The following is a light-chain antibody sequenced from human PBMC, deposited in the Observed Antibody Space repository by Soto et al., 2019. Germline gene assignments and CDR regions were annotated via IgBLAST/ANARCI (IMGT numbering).Light chain of an antibody. V-gene: IGKV3-11*01. CDR1: QSVSSY. CDR2: DGS. Sequence: ESVLTQSPATRSFSTGERATLSCRASQSVSSYVAWYQQKPGQAPRLLIYDGSNRATGIPARFSGSGSGTDFTLPISSLEPEDFAVYYFQQRSNWPPVFGPGSKVDIK. CDR3: QQRSNWPPV. J-gene: IGKJ3*01.